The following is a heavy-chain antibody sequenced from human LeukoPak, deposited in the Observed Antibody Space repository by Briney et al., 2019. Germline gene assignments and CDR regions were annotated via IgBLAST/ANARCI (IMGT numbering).Heavy chain of an antibody. Sequence: GGSLRLSCAASGFTFDDYAMHWVRQAPGKGLEWVSGISWNSGSIGYADSVKGRFTISRDNAKNSLYLQMNSLRAEDTAVYYCAYMVRGVYDAFDIWGQGTMVTVSS. J-gene: IGHJ3*02. D-gene: IGHD3-10*01. CDR1: GFTFDDYA. V-gene: IGHV3-9*01. CDR2: ISWNSGSI. CDR3: AYMVRGVYDAFDI.